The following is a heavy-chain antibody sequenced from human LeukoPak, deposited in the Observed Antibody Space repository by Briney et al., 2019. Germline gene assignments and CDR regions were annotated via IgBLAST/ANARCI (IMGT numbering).Heavy chain of an antibody. J-gene: IGHJ4*02. CDR1: GFTFSNYW. CDR3: ARDGDHSCGDY. V-gene: IGHV3-7*01. CDR2: IKQDGSEK. Sequence: GGSLRLSCAASGFTFSNYWMSWVCQAPGKGLEWVANIKQDGSEKYYVDSVKGRFTISRDNAKNSLYLQMYSLTAEDTAVYYCARDGDHSCGDYWGQGTLVTVSS. D-gene: IGHD2-2*01.